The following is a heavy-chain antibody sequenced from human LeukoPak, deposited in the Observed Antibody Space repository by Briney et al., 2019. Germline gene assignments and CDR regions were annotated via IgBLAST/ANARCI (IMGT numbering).Heavy chain of an antibody. CDR3: ARKQYYYDSSVYGMDV. Sequence: ASVKVSCKASGYTFTSYAMNWVRQAPGQGLEWMGWINTNTGNPTYAQGFTGRFVFSLDTSVSTAYLQISSLKAEDTAVYYCARKQYYYDSSVYGMDVWGQGTTVTVSS. CDR1: GYTFTSYA. J-gene: IGHJ6*02. D-gene: IGHD3-22*01. CDR2: INTNTGNP. V-gene: IGHV7-4-1*02.